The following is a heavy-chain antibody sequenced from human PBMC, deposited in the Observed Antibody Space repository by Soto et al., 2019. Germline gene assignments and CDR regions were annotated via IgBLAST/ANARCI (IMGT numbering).Heavy chain of an antibody. V-gene: IGHV3-21*01. Sequence: GGSLRLSCAASGFTFSSYSMNWVRQAPGKGLEWVSSISSSSSYIYYADSVKGRFTISRDNAKNSLYLQMNSLRAEDTAVYYCAREGAAAGHDAFDIWGQGTMVTVSS. CDR2: ISSSSSYI. CDR1: GFTFSSYS. J-gene: IGHJ3*02. D-gene: IGHD6-13*01. CDR3: AREGAAAGHDAFDI.